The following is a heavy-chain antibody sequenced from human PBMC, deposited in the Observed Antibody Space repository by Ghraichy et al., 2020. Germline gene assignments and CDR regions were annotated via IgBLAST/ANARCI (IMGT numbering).Heavy chain of an antibody. Sequence: SETLSLTCAVDGGSFSGYYWNWIRQPPGKGLEWIGEINPSGSTNYNPSLTSRVTISVDTSKNQFSLKLTSVTAADTAVYYCARDRRHAYIDYWGQGTLVTVSS. CDR1: GGSFSGYY. J-gene: IGHJ4*02. CDR3: ARDRRHAYIDY. V-gene: IGHV4-34*01. CDR2: INPSGST.